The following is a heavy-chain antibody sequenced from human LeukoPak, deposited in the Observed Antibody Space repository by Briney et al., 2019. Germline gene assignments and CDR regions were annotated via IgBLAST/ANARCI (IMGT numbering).Heavy chain of an antibody. V-gene: IGHV3-21*01. Sequence: GGSLRLSCAASGFTFSSYSMDWVRQAPGKGLEWVSSISSSSSYIYYADSVKGRFTISRDNAKNSLYLQMNSLRAEDTAVYYCARGSSSIGSGVVDVWGKGTTVTVSS. CDR1: GFTFSSYS. CDR3: ARGSSSIGSGVVDV. CDR2: ISSSSSYI. D-gene: IGHD6-6*01. J-gene: IGHJ6*04.